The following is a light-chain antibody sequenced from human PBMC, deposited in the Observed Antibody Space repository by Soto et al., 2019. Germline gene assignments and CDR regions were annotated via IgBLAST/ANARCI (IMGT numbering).Light chain of an antibody. CDR3: HQQGIT. CDR2: GAS. J-gene: IGKJ5*01. V-gene: IGKV3-20*01. Sequence: EIVLTQSPGTLSLSPGERATLSCRASQSVSSSYLAWYQQKPGQAPRLLIYGASSRATGIPDRFSGSGSGIDFTLTVSRLEPEDFAVYYCHQQGITFGQGTRLEIK. CDR1: QSVSSSY.